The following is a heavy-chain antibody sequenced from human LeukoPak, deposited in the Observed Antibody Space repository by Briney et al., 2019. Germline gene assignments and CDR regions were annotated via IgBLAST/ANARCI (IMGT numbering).Heavy chain of an antibody. CDR2: IKQDGSEK. V-gene: IGHV3-7*01. CDR1: GFTFSSYW. D-gene: IGHD6-19*01. J-gene: IGHJ4*02. CDR3: ARSHSGWYYFDY. Sequence: QPGGSLRLSCAASGFTFSSYWMSWVRQAPGKGLDWVADIKQDGSEKYYVDSVKGRFTISRDNAKNSLYLQMNSLRAEDTAVYYCARSHSGWYYFDYWGQGTLVTVSS.